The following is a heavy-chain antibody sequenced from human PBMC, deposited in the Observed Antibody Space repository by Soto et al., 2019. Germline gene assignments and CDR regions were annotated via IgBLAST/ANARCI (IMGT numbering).Heavy chain of an antibody. D-gene: IGHD3-10*01. CDR3: ARDSGRSALGGMDV. CDR2: IWYDGTNK. J-gene: IGHJ6*01. Sequence: PGGSLRLSCSASGFTFSNHAMHWVRQAPGKGLEWVAVIWYDGTNKNYADSVKGRFTISRDNSKNTLYVQMNSLRAEDTAVYYSARDSGRSALGGMDVGGQG. V-gene: IGHV3-33*01. CDR1: GFTFSNHA.